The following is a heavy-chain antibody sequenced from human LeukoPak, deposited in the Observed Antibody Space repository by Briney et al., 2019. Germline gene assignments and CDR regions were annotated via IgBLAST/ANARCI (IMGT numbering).Heavy chain of an antibody. CDR2: INHSGST. V-gene: IGHV4-34*01. Sequence: PSETLSLTCAVYGGSFSGYYWSWIRQPPGKGLEWIGEINHSGSTNYNPSLKSRVTISVDTSKNQFSLKLSSVTAADTAVYYCARGRGYYYDSSGYYHGTFDYWGQGTLVTVSS. CDR1: GGSFSGYY. CDR3: ARGRGYYYDSSGYYHGTFDY. D-gene: IGHD3-22*01. J-gene: IGHJ4*02.